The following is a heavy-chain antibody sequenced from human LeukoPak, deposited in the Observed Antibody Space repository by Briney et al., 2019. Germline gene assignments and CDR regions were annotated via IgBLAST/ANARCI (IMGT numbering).Heavy chain of an antibody. CDR2: LSTYNGNT. V-gene: IGHV1-18*01. D-gene: IGHD4/OR15-4a*01. CDR1: GYSLTTYS. J-gene: IGHJ4*02. CDR3: ARDRSRGANCDFDS. Sequence: ASVKVSCKPSGYSLTTYSINWVRHAPEQGLERMGRLSTYNGNTKSAQKFQGRVTMTTDTSTSTVYMERARPGSDDAAYCSRARDRSRGANCDFDSWGQGTLVTVSS.